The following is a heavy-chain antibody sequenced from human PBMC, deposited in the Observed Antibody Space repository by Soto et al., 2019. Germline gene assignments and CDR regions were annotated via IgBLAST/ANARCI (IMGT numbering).Heavy chain of an antibody. CDR2: INGDGASL. Sequence: EVRLEEAGGGFVQPGGSLRVSCSGSGFIFSSFWMHWVRQGPGKGLEWVSRINGDGASLAYADSVKGRFSISRDNVKNTLDLQLNCLGAGDAAVYFCARGGSLGLDVWGRGTTVTVSS. CDR1: GFIFSSFW. J-gene: IGHJ6*02. CDR3: ARGGSLGLDV. V-gene: IGHV3-74*03. D-gene: IGHD3-10*01.